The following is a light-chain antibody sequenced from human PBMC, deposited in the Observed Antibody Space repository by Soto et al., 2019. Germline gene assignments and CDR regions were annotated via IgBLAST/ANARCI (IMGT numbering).Light chain of an antibody. CDR1: SGDIGSYNR. J-gene: IGLJ1*01. CDR3: SSYTNINTRACV. V-gene: IGLV2-14*01. Sequence: QSVLTQPGSVSGSPGQSITISCTGTSGDIGSYNRVSWYQQHPGKAPKLIIYEVTDRPSGVSNRFSGSTSGNTASLTISGLQAEDEAEYYCSSYTNINTRACVFGTGTKVTVL. CDR2: EVT.